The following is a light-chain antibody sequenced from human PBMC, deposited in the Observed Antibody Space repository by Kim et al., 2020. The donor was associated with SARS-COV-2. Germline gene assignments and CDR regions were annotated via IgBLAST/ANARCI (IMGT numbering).Light chain of an antibody. J-gene: IGKJ2*01. Sequence: SGSPGERATLSCRASQSVSSNLAGYQQKFGQAPRLLIYVASTRATGIPARFSGSGSGTEFTLTISSLQSEDFAVYYCQQYNNWPYTFGQGTKLEI. CDR2: VAS. CDR3: QQYNNWPYT. V-gene: IGKV3-15*01. CDR1: QSVSSN.